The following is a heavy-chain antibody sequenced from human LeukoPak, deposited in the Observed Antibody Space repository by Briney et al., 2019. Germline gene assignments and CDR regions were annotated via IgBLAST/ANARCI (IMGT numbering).Heavy chain of an antibody. CDR2: ISWNSGSI. V-gene: IGHV3-9*01. J-gene: IGHJ6*02. CDR1: GFTFSSYA. Sequence: ALRLSCAASGFTFSSYAMSWVRQAPGKGLEWVSGISWNSGSIGYADSVKGRFTISRDNAKNSLYLQMNSLRAEDTALYYCAKDAEAHYYYYGMDVWGQGTTVTVSS. CDR3: AKDAEAHYYYYGMDV.